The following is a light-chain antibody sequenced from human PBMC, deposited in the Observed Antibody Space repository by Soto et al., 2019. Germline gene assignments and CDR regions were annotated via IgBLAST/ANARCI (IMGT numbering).Light chain of an antibody. CDR1: QTIRSH. Sequence: DIQMTQFPLSLSASVGDRVTITCRASQTIRSHLNWYQQKPGEAPKIVIYATSTLQSGVPSRFNGSVSGTDFTLTISSLQSEDFAVYYCQQYNNWPPITFGQGTRLEIK. V-gene: IGKV1-9*01. CDR2: ATS. J-gene: IGKJ5*01. CDR3: QQYNNWPPIT.